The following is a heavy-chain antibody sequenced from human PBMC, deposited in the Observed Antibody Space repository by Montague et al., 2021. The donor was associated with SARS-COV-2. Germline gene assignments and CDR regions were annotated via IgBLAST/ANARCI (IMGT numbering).Heavy chain of an antibody. D-gene: IGHD3-10*01. J-gene: IGHJ4*02. Sequence: TLSLTCTVSGDAIISGDYYWTWVRQPPGKGLEWIGYMRLSGDSHYXPSLKGRVSISIDTTKNQFSLKLNSVTAADTAVYYCARDRGLGVAENFDCWGQGTLVTVSS. CDR1: GDAIISGDYY. V-gene: IGHV4-30-4*01. CDR2: MRLSGDS. CDR3: ARDRGLGVAENFDC.